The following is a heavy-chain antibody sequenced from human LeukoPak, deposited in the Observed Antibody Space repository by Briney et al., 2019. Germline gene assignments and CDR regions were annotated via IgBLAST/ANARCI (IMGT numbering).Heavy chain of an antibody. CDR1: GFTFSSKY. CDR3: ARDLYYYGSGSLDY. D-gene: IGHD3-10*01. CDR2: IWYDGSNK. V-gene: IGHV3-33*01. J-gene: IGHJ4*02. Sequence: GGSLRLSCACSGFTFSSKYMSWVRQAPGKGLEWVAVIWYDGSNKYYADSVKGRFTISRDNSKNTLYLQMNSLRAEDTAVYYCARDLYYYGSGSLDYWGQGTLATVSS.